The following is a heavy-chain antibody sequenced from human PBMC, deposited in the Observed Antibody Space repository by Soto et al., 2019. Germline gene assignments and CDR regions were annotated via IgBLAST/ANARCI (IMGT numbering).Heavy chain of an antibody. CDR1: GFTFSRYA. V-gene: IGHV3-23*01. J-gene: IGHJ2*01. Sequence: EVQLLESGGGLVQPGGSLRLSCAASGFTFSRYAMSWVRQAPGKGLEWVSVISGSGGSTYYADSVKGRFTISRDNSKNTMYLQMNSLRAEDTAVYYCAKRTMGWYFDLWGRGTLVTVTS. CDR3: AKRTMGWYFDL. CDR2: ISGSGGST. D-gene: IGHD3-3*01.